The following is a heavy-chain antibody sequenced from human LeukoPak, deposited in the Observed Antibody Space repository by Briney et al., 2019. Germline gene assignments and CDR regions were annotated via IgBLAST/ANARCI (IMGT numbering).Heavy chain of an antibody. CDR3: ATGGYSYGSLFDY. D-gene: IGHD5-18*01. CDR2: FDPEDGET. V-gene: IGHV1-24*01. J-gene: IGHJ4*02. CDR1: GYTLTELS. Sequence: ASVKVSCKVSGYTLTELSMHWVRQAPGKGLEWMGGFDPEDGETIYAQKFQGRVAMTEDTSTDTAYMELSSLRSEDTAVYYCATGGYSYGSLFDYWGQGTLVTVSS.